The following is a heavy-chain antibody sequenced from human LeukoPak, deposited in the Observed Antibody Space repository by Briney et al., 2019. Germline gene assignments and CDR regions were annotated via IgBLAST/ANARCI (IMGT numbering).Heavy chain of an antibody. CDR3: AKDWHVYNWNRHTLDY. CDR1: GFTFSSYA. CDR2: ISYDGSSK. Sequence: GGSLRLSCAASGFTFSSYAMHRVRQAPGKGLEWVAVISYDGSSKYYADSVKGRFTISRDNSKNTLYLQMNSLRAEDTAVYYCAKDWHVYNWNRHTLDYWGQGTLVTVSS. J-gene: IGHJ4*02. D-gene: IGHD1-20*01. V-gene: IGHV3-30*04.